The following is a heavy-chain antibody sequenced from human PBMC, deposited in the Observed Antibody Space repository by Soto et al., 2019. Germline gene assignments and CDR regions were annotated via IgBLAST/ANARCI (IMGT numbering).Heavy chain of an antibody. CDR1: GFTFSSYG. D-gene: IGHD3-22*01. CDR2: ISYDGSNK. Sequence: GGSLRLSCAASGFTFSSYGMHWVRQAPGKGLEWVAVISYDGSNKYYADSVKGRFTISRDNSKNTLYLQMNSLRAEDTAVYYCAKAYYDSSGYPPHYGMDVWGQGTTVTAP. V-gene: IGHV3-30*18. CDR3: AKAYYDSSGYPPHYGMDV. J-gene: IGHJ6*02.